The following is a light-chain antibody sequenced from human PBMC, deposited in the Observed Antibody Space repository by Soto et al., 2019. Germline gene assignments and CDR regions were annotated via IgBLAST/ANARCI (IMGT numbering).Light chain of an antibody. J-gene: IGLJ1*01. V-gene: IGLV2-14*01. CDR2: VVS. CDR1: SSDVGAYDY. Sequence: QSALTQPASVSGSPGQSITISCTGTSSDVGAYDYVSWYQQHPDKAPKLIIFVVSNRPSGVSNRFSGSKSGNTASLTISGLQAEDEADYYCSLYTSSDTPYVFGTGTKPTVL. CDR3: SLYTSSDTPYV.